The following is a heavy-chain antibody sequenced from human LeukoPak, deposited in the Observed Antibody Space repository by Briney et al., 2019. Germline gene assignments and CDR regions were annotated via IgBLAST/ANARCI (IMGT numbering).Heavy chain of an antibody. J-gene: IGHJ5*02. CDR3: AKDSEYSYGSKST. D-gene: IGHD5-18*01. Sequence: GGFLRLSCAASGFTFSSYAMSWVRQAPGKGLEWVSAISGSGGSTYYADSVKGRFTISRDNSKNTLYLQMNSLRAEDTAVYYCAKDSEYSYGSKSTWGQGTLVTVSS. CDR1: GFTFSSYA. V-gene: IGHV3-23*01. CDR2: ISGSGGST.